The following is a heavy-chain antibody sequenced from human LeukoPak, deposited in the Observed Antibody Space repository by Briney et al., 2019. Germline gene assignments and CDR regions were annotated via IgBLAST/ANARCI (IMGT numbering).Heavy chain of an antibody. D-gene: IGHD2/OR15-2a*01. Sequence: PGRSLRLSCAASGVTFSSYCMHWVRQAPGKGLEWVAVISYDGSNKYYADYVKGRFTISRDNCKITLYLQMNSVRAEDTAVYYCAKDVSALSHYYGMDVWGQGTTVTVSS. J-gene: IGHJ6*02. CDR3: AKDVSALSHYYGMDV. CDR1: GVTFSSYC. CDR2: ISYDGSNK. V-gene: IGHV3-30*18.